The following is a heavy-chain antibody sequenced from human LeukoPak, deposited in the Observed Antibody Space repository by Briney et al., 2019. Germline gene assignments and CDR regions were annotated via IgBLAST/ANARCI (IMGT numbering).Heavy chain of an antibody. J-gene: IGHJ6*03. V-gene: IGHV5-51*01. CDR1: GYSFTSYW. CDR3: ARHRVVPPDIGKEIYYYYYMDV. Sequence: GESLKISCKGSGYSFTSYWIGWVRQMPGKGLEWMGIIYPGDSDTRYSPSFQGQVTISADKSISTAYLQWSSLKASDTAMYYCARHRVVPPDIGKEIYYYYYMDVWGKGTTVTVSS. CDR2: IYPGDSDT. D-gene: IGHD2-2*02.